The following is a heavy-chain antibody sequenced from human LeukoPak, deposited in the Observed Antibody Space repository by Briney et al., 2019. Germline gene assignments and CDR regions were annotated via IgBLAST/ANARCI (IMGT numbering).Heavy chain of an antibody. Sequence: RTSETLSLTCAVYGGSFSGYYWSWIRQPPGKGLEWIGEINHSGSTNYNPPLKSRVTISVDTSKSQFSLKLSSVTAADTAVYYCARGGYYYDSSGYRTSWFDPWGQGTLVTVSS. J-gene: IGHJ5*02. CDR2: INHSGST. CDR3: ARGGYYYDSSGYRTSWFDP. CDR1: GGSFSGYY. D-gene: IGHD3-22*01. V-gene: IGHV4-34*01.